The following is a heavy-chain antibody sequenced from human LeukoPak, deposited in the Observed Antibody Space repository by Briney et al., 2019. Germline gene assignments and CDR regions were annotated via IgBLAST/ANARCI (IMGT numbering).Heavy chain of an antibody. CDR1: GFDFTSYP. CDR3: ARASSGNFDY. V-gene: IGHV3-30*04. J-gene: IGHJ4*02. Sequence: GGSLRLSCAASGFDFTSYPMHWVRQAPGKGLEWVAFISYDGTNKDYADSVKGRFTISRDNSKNTLYLQVHSLKTEGTAVYYCARASSGNFDYWGQGTLVTVSS. D-gene: IGHD1-26*01. CDR2: ISYDGTNK.